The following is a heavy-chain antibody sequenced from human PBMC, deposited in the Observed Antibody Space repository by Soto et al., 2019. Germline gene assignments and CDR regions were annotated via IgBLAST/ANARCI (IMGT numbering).Heavy chain of an antibody. D-gene: IGHD3-22*01. V-gene: IGHV3-23*01. J-gene: IGHJ4*02. CDR3: AKDASGYYDSSGQYDY. Sequence: PGGSLRLSCAASGFTFSSYAMSWVRQAPGKGLEWVSAISGSGGSTYYADSVKGRFTISRDNSKNTLYLQMNSLRAEDTAVYYCAKDASGYYDSSGQYDYWGQGTLVTVSS. CDR1: GFTFSSYA. CDR2: ISGSGGST.